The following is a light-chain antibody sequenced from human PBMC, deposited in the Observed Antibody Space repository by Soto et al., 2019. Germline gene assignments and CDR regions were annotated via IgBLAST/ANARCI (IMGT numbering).Light chain of an antibody. CDR1: QSIGNNY. CDR3: QQYASSPRT. CDR2: GAS. Sequence: EIVLTQSPGTLSLSPRERATLSCRASQSIGNNYLAWYQHKPGQAPSLLIYGASNRAPGIPDRFSGSGSGTYFTLTIRRLEPDDLAIYYCQQYASSPRTFGQGTQVEVK. V-gene: IGKV3-20*01. J-gene: IGKJ1*01.